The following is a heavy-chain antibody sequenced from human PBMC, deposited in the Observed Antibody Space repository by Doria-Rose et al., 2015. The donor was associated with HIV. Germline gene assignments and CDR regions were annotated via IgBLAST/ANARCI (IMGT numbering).Heavy chain of an antibody. V-gene: IGHV2-26*01. CDR1: GVSLSSPGMG. D-gene: IGHD6-13*01. J-gene: IGHJ4*02. Sequence: QITLKESGPVLVKPTETLTLTCTVSGVSLSSPGMGVSWIRQPPGKALEWLANIFSDDERSYKASLKTRLTIARSTSKRQVLLTMTDTDPVDTATYYCARIKSSRWYHKYYFDFWGQGTLVIVSA. CDR2: IFSDDER. CDR3: ARIKSSRWYHKYYFDF.